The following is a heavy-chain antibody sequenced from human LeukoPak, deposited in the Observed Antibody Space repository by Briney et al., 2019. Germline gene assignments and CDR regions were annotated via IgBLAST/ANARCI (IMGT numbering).Heavy chain of an antibody. J-gene: IGHJ4*02. Sequence: GASVKVSCKASGYTFTDYEMHWVRQAPGQGLEWMGRIIPILGIANYAQKFQGRVTITADKSTSTAYMELSSLRSEDTAVYYCRIFGVVIPRPFDYWGQGTLVTVSS. D-gene: IGHD3-3*01. V-gene: IGHV1-69*04. CDR1: GYTFTDYE. CDR3: RIFGVVIPRPFDY. CDR2: IIPILGIA.